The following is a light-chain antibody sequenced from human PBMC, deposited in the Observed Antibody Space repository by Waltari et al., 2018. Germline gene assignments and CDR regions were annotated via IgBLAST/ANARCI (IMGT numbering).Light chain of an antibody. Sequence: DIQMTQSPSTLSASVGDRVTITCRASQSLNDWLAWYQQKPGKAPKLLLYKASSLETGVPSRFSGSGSGTEFTLTISSLQPDDFATYYCQHYISYSWTFGQGTKVEIK. CDR1: QSLNDW. J-gene: IGKJ1*01. CDR2: KAS. CDR3: QHYISYSWT. V-gene: IGKV1-5*03.